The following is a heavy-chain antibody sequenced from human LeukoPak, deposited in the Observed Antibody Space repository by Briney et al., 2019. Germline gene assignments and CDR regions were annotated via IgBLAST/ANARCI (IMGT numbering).Heavy chain of an antibody. CDR2: IYSGGAT. CDR3: ARDRAPHEKRSSGSYSPPGAFDI. Sequence: SGGSLRLSCAASGFTVRTNYMGWVRQAPGKGLEWVSVIYSGGATYYADSVKGRFTISRDNSKNTLYLQMNSLRAEDTAVYYCARDRAPHEKRSSGSYSPPGAFDIWGQGTMVTVSS. J-gene: IGHJ3*02. D-gene: IGHD3-10*01. CDR1: GFTVRTNY. V-gene: IGHV3-53*01.